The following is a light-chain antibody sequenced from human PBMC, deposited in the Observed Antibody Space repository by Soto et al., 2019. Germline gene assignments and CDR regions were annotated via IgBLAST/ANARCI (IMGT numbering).Light chain of an antibody. CDR2: EVS. CDR3: SSYTSSSTLV. J-gene: IGLJ2*01. Sequence: QSALTQPASVSGSTGQSITISCTGTSSDVGGYNYVSWYQQHPGKAPKLMIYEVSNRPSGVSNRFSGSKSGNTASLTISGLQAEYEAEYYCSSYTSSSTLVFGVWTKLTFL. CDR1: SSDVGGYNY. V-gene: IGLV2-14*01.